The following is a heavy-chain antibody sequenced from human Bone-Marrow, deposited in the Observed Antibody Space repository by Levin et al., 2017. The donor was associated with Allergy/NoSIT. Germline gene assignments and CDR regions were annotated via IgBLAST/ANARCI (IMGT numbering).Heavy chain of an antibody. D-gene: IGHD4-17*01. V-gene: IGHV3-23*01. J-gene: IGHJ6*02. CDR2: ISSSGGST. Sequence: PGGSLRLSCAVSGFIFSSYDMTWVRQAPGKGLEWVSGISSSGGSTDYADSVKGRFTISRDNSKNTLYLEINSLRAEATAVYYCARADHGDYVLFSYYYAMDVWRQGTTVTVSS. CDR3: ARADHGDYVLFSYYYAMDV. CDR1: GFIFSSYD.